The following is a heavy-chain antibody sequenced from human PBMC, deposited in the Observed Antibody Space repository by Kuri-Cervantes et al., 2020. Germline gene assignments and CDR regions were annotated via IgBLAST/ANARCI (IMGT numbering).Heavy chain of an antibody. CDR3: AKDLGPFMIVVVNPDY. V-gene: IGHV3-30*02. Sequence: GESLKISCAASGFTFSSYGMHWVRQAPGKGLEWVAFIRYDGSNKYYADSVKGRFTISRDNSKNTLYLQMNSLRAEDTAVYYCAKDLGPFMIVVVNPDYWGQGTLVTVSS. J-gene: IGHJ4*02. CDR1: GFTFSSYG. D-gene: IGHD3-22*01. CDR2: IRYDGSNK.